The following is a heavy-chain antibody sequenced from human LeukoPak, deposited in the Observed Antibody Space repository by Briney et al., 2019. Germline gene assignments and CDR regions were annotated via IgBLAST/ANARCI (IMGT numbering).Heavy chain of an antibody. V-gene: IGHV1-46*01. CDR2: INPSGGST. CDR1: GYTFTSYY. CDR3: GRDYYDSSGDGAFDI. D-gene: IGHD3-22*01. Sequence: ASVKVSCKASGYTFTSYYMHWVRQAPGQGLEWMGIINPSGGSTNYAQKFQDRVTMTRDTSISTVYMELSRLRSDDTAVYYCGRDYYDSSGDGAFDIWGQGTMVTVSS. J-gene: IGHJ3*02.